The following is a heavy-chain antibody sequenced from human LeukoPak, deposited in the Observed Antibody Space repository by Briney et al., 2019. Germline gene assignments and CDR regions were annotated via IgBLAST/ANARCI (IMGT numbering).Heavy chain of an antibody. Sequence: SETLSLTCTVSGGSISSSSYYWGWIRQPPGKGLEWIVEINHSGSTNYNPSLKSRFTISVDTSKNQFSLKLSSVTAADTAVYYCARGGAFVAVAGTRDFDYWGQGTLVTASS. J-gene: IGHJ4*02. D-gene: IGHD6-19*01. CDR3: ARGGAFVAVAGTRDFDY. CDR2: INHSGST. V-gene: IGHV4-39*07. CDR1: GGSISSSSYY.